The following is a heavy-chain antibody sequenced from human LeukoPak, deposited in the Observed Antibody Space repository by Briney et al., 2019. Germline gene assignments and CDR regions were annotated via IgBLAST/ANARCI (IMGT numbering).Heavy chain of an antibody. Sequence: PSETLSLTCTVSGGSISSYYWSWIRQPPGKGLEWIGYIYYSGSTNYNPSLKRRVTISVDTSKNQFSLKLSSVTAADTAVYYCARHEGYGGNPRVDYWGQGTLVTVSS. CDR2: IYYSGST. D-gene: IGHD4-23*01. J-gene: IGHJ4*02. V-gene: IGHV4-59*08. CDR1: GGSISSYY. CDR3: ARHEGYGGNPRVDY.